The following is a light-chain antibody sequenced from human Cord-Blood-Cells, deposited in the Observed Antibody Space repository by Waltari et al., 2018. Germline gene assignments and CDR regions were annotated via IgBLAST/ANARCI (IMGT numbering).Light chain of an antibody. CDR1: SSNIGAGYD. V-gene: IGLV1-40*01. CDR3: QSYDSSLSGYV. J-gene: IGLJ1*01. Sequence: QSVLTQPPSVSGPPGQRVTISCTGSSSNIGAGYDVLWYQQLPGTAPKLLIYGNSNRPSGVPDRFSGSKSGTSASLAITGLQAEDEADYYCQSYDSSLSGYVFGTGTKVTVL. CDR2: GNS.